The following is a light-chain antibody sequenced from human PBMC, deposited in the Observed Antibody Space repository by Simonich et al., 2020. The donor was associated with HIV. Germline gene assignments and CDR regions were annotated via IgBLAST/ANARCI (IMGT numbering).Light chain of an antibody. J-gene: IGKJ4*01. V-gene: IGKV4-1*01. Sequence: DIVMTQSPDSLTVSLGERATINCKSSQSVLSSSNNKNYLTWYQQKPGQPPKLLIYWASTRESGVPDRFSGSGSGTDFTLTITSLQPEDFATYYCQQANSFPLTFGGGTKVEIK. CDR3: QQANSFPLT. CDR1: QSVLSSSNNKNY. CDR2: WAS.